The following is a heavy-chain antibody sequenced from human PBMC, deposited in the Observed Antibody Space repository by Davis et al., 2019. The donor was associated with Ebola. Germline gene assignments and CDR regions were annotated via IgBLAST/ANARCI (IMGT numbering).Heavy chain of an antibody. D-gene: IGHD2/OR15-2a*01. J-gene: IGHJ4*01. Sequence: GESLKISCAASGFTFSNYGMNWVRQAPGKGLEWIAFISHDGRNIPYAGSVWGRFTISRDNSRNTVYLQMNSLRPEDTAVYYCAKDCHPLSNNKIYYFDYWGPGTLVTVSS. CDR2: ISHDGRNI. V-gene: IGHV3-30*18. CDR3: AKDCHPLSNNKIYYFDY. CDR1: GFTFSNYG.